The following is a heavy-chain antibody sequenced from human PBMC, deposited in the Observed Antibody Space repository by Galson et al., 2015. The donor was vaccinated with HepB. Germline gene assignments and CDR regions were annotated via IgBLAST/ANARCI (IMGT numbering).Heavy chain of an antibody. CDR3: VRGGTMMQI. CDR2: VYYSDNGNT. D-gene: IGHD3-22*01. V-gene: IGHV4-59*01. J-gene: IGHJ3*02. CDR1: GGSMNSYY. Sequence: SETLSLTCTVSGGSMNSYYWSWIRQTPGKGLKGLEWIGYVYYSDNGNTNYNPSLKSRVTISVDTSKNQFSLNLNSMTAADAAVYYCVRGGTMMQIWGQGTMVTVSS.